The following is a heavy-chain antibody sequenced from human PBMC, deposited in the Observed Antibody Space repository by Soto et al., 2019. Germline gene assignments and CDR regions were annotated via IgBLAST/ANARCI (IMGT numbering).Heavy chain of an antibody. CDR1: GFTFSSYA. Sequence: EVQLLESGGGLARPGGALRLCCTASGFTFSSYAMTWVRQAPGKGLAWVSGISGSGGTTHYTDAVKGRFTVSRDNSNNTGCLQMNSLRVEDTAVYYCARGQGIVMFPVPVGIVNRPKPTGFDYWGQGTLVTVST. CDR2: ISGSGGTT. D-gene: IGHD2-15*01. CDR3: ARGQGIVMFPVPVGIVNRPKPTGFDY. V-gene: IGHV3-23*01. J-gene: IGHJ4*02.